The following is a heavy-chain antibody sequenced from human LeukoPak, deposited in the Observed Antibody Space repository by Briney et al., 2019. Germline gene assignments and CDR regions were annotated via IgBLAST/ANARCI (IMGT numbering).Heavy chain of an antibody. D-gene: IGHD1-7*01. CDR2: INPTSGDT. Sequence: ASVKVSCRASGYTFTDYYMHWVRQAPGQGLEWMRWINPTSGDTNYAQNFQGRVTVTRDTSISTAYMELSRLRSDDTAVYYCARVSSLELPLGWCDPWGQGTLVTVSS. V-gene: IGHV1-2*02. CDR1: GYTFTDYY. J-gene: IGHJ5*02. CDR3: ARVSSLELPLGWCDP.